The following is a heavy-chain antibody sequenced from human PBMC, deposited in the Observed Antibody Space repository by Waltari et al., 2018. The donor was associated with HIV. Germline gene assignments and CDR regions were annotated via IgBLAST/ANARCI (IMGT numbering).Heavy chain of an antibody. V-gene: IGHV3-9*01. D-gene: IGHD5-12*01. CDR3: AKDRGRWLQLRYFDY. CDR2: ISWNSGNI. Sequence: EVQLVESGGGLVQPGRSLRLSCAASGFTFDDYAMHWVRQAPGKGLEWVSVISWNSGNIGYADSVKGRFTISRENAKDSLYLQMNSLRPEDTALYYCAKDRGRWLQLRYFDYWGQGTLVTVSS. CDR1: GFTFDDYA. J-gene: IGHJ4*02.